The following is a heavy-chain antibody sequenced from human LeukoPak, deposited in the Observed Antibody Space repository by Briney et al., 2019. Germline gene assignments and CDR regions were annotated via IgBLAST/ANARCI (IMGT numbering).Heavy chain of an antibody. CDR2: LYNGGST. D-gene: IGHD2-15*01. Sequence: SETLSLTCTVSGGSITSYYWSWIRQPAGKGLAWIGRLYNGGSTTYNPSLKSRITMSVDTSKNQFSLRLTSVTAADTAVYYCARDSPPAYCSGGSCYFDYWGQGILVTVSS. CDR1: GGSITSYY. CDR3: ARDSPPAYCSGGSCYFDY. J-gene: IGHJ4*02. V-gene: IGHV4-4*07.